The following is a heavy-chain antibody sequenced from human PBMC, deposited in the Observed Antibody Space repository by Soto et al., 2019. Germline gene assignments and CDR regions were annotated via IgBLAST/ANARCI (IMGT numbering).Heavy chain of an antibody. CDR2: IWNDGSKQ. V-gene: IGHV3-33*01. J-gene: IGHJ5*02. Sequence: GGSLRLSCVASGFTFSRYGMHWVRQAPGKGLEWVAVIWNDGSKQVYDDSVKGRFTISRDNSKNTLYLEMDSLRDEDTSVYYCARDDDYEANAIDLWGQGTLVTVSS. CDR3: ARDDDYEANAIDL. CDR1: GFTFSRYG. D-gene: IGHD4-17*01.